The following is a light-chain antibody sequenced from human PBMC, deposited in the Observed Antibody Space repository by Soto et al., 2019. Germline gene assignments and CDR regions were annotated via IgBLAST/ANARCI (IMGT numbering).Light chain of an antibody. J-gene: IGKJ1*01. V-gene: IGKV3-15*01. CDR2: GAS. CDR1: QSVSSN. CDR3: QQYNIWPPWT. Sequence: EIVMTQSPATLSVSPGERATLSCRASQSVSSNLAWYQKKPGQAPRLLIYGASTRATGIPARFSGSGSATEFTLTTSRVQSGDFAVYYCQQYNIWPPWTFGQGTKVEIK.